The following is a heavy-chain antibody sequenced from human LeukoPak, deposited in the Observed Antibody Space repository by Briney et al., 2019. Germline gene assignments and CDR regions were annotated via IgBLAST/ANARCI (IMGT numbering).Heavy chain of an antibody. V-gene: IGHV3-74*01. Sequence: GGSLRLSCAASAFTFSSYWMHWVRQAPGKGLEWVSRIKGDESSINYADSVEGRFTISRDNSKNTLYLQMNSLRVDDTAVYYCARSGYGDYDYWGQGTRVTVSS. D-gene: IGHD4-17*01. CDR3: ARSGYGDYDY. J-gene: IGHJ4*02. CDR1: AFTFSSYW. CDR2: IKGDESSI.